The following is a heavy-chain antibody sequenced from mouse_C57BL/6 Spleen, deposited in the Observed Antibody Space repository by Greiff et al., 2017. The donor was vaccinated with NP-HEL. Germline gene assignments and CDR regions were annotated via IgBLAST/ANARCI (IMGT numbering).Heavy chain of an antibody. V-gene: IGHV5-17*01. Sequence: EVKLMESGGGLVKPGGSLKLSCAASGFTFSDYGMHWVRQAPEKGLEWVAYISSGSSTIYYADTVKGRFTISRDNAKNTLFLQMTSLRSEDTAMYYCARAGTYYFDVWGTGTTVTVSS. CDR3: ARAGTYYFDV. D-gene: IGHD4-1*01. CDR1: GFTFSDYG. J-gene: IGHJ1*03. CDR2: ISSGSSTI.